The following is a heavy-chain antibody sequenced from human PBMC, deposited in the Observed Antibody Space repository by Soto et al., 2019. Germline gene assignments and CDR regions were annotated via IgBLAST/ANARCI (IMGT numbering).Heavy chain of an antibody. CDR1: VDSVSSNSAA. J-gene: IGHJ4*02. CDR2: TYYRSKWYN. Sequence: SQTLSLTCAISVDSVSSNSAAWNWIRQSPSRGLEWLGRTYYRSKWYNDYEVSVKSRITIYPDTSKNQFSLQLNSVTPVDTAVYYCARGGQWLPPYDFDYWGQGTLVTVSS. V-gene: IGHV6-1*01. CDR3: ARGGQWLPPYDFDY. D-gene: IGHD6-19*01.